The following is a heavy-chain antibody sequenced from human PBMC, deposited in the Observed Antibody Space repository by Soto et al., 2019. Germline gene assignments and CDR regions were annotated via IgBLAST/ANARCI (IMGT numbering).Heavy chain of an antibody. CDR3: ARHQYCSGGSCYRYYMDV. Sequence: QVQLQESGPGLVKSSETLSLTCTVSGGSISSYYWSWIRQPPGKGLEWIGYINYSGRNNFKPSLKSRVTIRVDTSKDQFNLKLSSVTAADTAVDYCARHQYCSGGSCYRYYMDVWGKGTTVTVSS. CDR2: INYSGRN. D-gene: IGHD2-15*01. CDR1: GGSISSYY. V-gene: IGHV4-59*08. J-gene: IGHJ6*03.